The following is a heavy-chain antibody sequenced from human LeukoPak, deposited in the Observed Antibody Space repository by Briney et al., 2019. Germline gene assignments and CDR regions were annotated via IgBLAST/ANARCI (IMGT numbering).Heavy chain of an antibody. Sequence: SETLSLTCTVSGGSISSGGYYWSWIRQHPGKGLEWIGYIYYSGSTYYNPSLKSRVTISVDTSKNQFSLKLSSVTAADTAVYYCASANCCGDCYVDYWGQGTLVTVSS. CDR3: ASANCCGDCYVDY. J-gene: IGHJ4*02. V-gene: IGHV4-31*03. CDR2: IYYSGST. D-gene: IGHD2-21*02. CDR1: GGSISSGGYY.